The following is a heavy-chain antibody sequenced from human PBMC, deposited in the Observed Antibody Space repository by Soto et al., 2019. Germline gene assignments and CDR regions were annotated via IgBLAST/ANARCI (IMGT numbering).Heavy chain of an antibody. J-gene: IGHJ4*02. V-gene: IGHV3-64*01. CDR1: GFTFSSYA. D-gene: IGHD5-12*01. Sequence: GGSLRLSCAASGFTFSSYAMHWVRQAPGKGLEYVSAISSNGGSTYYANSVKGRFTISRDNSKNTLYLQMGSLRAEDMAVYYCARVINSGDGYNYARVWYFDYWGQGTLVTVSS. CDR3: ARVINSGDGYNYARVWYFDY. CDR2: ISSNGGST.